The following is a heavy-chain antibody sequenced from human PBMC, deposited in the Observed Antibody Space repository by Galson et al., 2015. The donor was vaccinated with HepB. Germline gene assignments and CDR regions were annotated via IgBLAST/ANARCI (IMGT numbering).Heavy chain of an antibody. Sequence: SLRLACAASGFTFSTYVMHWVRQAPGKGLEYVSSISDTGETIYYADSVRGRFAISRDNSMNTVSLQMSSLRTEDTAVYYCVGYSTSVTQDDYWGQGTLVTVSS. J-gene: IGHJ4*02. CDR1: GFTFSTYV. CDR2: ISDTGETI. CDR3: VGYSTSVTQDDY. V-gene: IGHV3-64D*06. D-gene: IGHD2-15*01.